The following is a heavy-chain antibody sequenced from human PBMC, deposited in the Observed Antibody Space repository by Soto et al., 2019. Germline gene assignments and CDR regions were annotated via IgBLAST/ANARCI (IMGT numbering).Heavy chain of an antibody. V-gene: IGHV1-18*01. CDR2: ISAYNGNT. CDR3: ASAHYPSTCYFHF. J-gene: IGHJ4*02. CDR1: GYTFTNYG. D-gene: IGHD6-13*01. Sequence: QVQLVQSGAEVKKPGASVKVSCKASGYTFTNYGISWVRQAPGQGLEWMGWISAYNGNTNYAQKLQGRVTVTTDTSTNTAYMALRRLTSGDTAVYYCASAHYPSTCYFHFWRQGTLVTVS.